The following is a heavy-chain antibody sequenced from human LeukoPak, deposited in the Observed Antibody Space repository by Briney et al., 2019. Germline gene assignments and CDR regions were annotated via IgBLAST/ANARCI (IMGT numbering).Heavy chain of an antibody. CDR1: GGSISGYY. D-gene: IGHD2-15*01. CDR3: ARGRGYCSGGSCYRGRYYMDV. V-gene: IGHV4-4*07. J-gene: IGHJ6*03. Sequence: SETLSLTCTVSGGSISGYYWSWIRQPAGKGLEWIGRIYTSGSTNYNPSLKSRVTMSVDTSKNQFSLKLSSVTAADTAVYYCARGRGYCSGGSCYRGRYYMDVWGKGTTVTVSS. CDR2: IYTSGST.